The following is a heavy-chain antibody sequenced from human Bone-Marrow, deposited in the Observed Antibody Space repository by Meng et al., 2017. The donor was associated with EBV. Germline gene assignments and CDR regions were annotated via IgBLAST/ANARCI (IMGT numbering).Heavy chain of an antibody. J-gene: IGHJ4*02. V-gene: IGHV1-69*17. CDR3: VRDLWLRIGECV. Sequence: QVQLVQSGAEVKKPGSSVKVSCKGSGDSFNNFGISWVRPAPGQGLEWMGDITPVFGVANYAESFQGRVTISADTSTRTTYMDLSSLRSDDTAVYYCVRDLWLRIGECVWGQGTLVTVSS. CDR2: ITPVFGVA. D-gene: IGHD5-12*01. CDR1: GDSFNNFG.